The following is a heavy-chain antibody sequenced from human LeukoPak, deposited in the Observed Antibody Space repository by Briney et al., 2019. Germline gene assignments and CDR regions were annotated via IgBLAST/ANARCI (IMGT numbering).Heavy chain of an antibody. V-gene: IGHV1-8*01. J-gene: IGHJ6*02. CDR2: MNPKTGNT. D-gene: IGHD1-1*01. Sequence: ALVKVSCKASGYIFPNYDINWVRQATGQGLEWMGWMNPKTGNTGYAQKFQGRVTMTRDTSTNTAYMELSSLRLEDTAVYYCARDNYPYGLDVWGQGTTVTVSS. CDR1: GYIFPNYD. CDR3: ARDNYPYGLDV.